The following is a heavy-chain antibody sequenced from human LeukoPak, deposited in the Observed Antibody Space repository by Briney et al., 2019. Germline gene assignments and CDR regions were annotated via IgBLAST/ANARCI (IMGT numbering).Heavy chain of an antibody. J-gene: IGHJ4*02. Sequence: PGGSLRLSCAASGFTLSSYAMSWVRQAPGKGLEWVSSISSSSSYIYYADSVKGRFTISKDNAKNSLYLQMNSLRAEDTAVYYCARDLRFGELFGYWGQGTLVTVSS. CDR2: ISSSSSYI. CDR1: GFTLSSYA. D-gene: IGHD3-10*01. V-gene: IGHV3-21*01. CDR3: ARDLRFGELFGY.